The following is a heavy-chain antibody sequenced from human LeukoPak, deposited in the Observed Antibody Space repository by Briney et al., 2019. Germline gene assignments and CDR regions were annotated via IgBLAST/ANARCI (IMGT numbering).Heavy chain of an antibody. J-gene: IGHJ5*02. D-gene: IGHD2-15*01. V-gene: IGHV4-59*12. CDR3: AREMGVVVVAATTLDWFDP. CDR1: GGSISSYY. Sequence: SETLSLTCTVSGGSISSYYWSWIRQPPGKGLEWIGYIYHSGSTYYNPSLKSRVTISVDTSKNQFSLKLSSVTAADTAVYYCAREMGVVVVAATTLDWFDPWGQGTLVTVSS. CDR2: IYHSGST.